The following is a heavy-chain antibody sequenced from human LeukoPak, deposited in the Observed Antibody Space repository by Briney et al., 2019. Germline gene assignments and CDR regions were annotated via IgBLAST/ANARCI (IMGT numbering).Heavy chain of an antibody. CDR2: IYYSGST. CDR3: ARAYYYDSSGYYWDY. D-gene: IGHD3-22*01. J-gene: IGHJ4*02. Sequence: SETLSLTCAVYGGSFSGYYWSWIRQPPGKGLEWIGSIYYSGSTYYNPSLKSRVTISVDTSKNQFSLKLSSVTAADTAVYYCARAYYYDSSGYYWDYWGQGTLVTVSS. V-gene: IGHV4-34*01. CDR1: GGSFSGYY.